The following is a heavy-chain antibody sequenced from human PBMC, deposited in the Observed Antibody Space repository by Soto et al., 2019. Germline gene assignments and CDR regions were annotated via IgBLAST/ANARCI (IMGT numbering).Heavy chain of an antibody. Sequence: QVQLVESGGGVVQPGRSLRLSCAASGFTFSSYGMHWVRQAPGKGLEWVAVISYDGSNKYYADSVKGRFTISRDNSKNTLYLQMNSLRAKDTAVYYCAKDTARGLNYYYGMDVWGQGTTVTVSS. J-gene: IGHJ6*02. V-gene: IGHV3-30*18. CDR3: AKDTARGLNYYYGMDV. CDR2: ISYDGSNK. CDR1: GFTFSSYG. D-gene: IGHD5-18*01.